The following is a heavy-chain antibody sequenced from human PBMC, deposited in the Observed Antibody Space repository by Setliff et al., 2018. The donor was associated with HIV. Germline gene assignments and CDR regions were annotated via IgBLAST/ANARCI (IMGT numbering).Heavy chain of an antibody. Sequence: SETLSLTCAVSGYYISGGYYWCWIRQSPGKGLEWIGCIFNSGQTYYNPSLNSRIAISMDTSENQFSLRLTSVTAADTALYFCARAPPGIQLLTTTNGPYYFDFWGQGLLVTVSS. CDR1: GYYISGGYY. J-gene: IGHJ4*02. V-gene: IGHV4-38-2*01. D-gene: IGHD1-1*01. CDR3: ARAPPGIQLLTTTNGPYYFDF. CDR2: IFNSGQT.